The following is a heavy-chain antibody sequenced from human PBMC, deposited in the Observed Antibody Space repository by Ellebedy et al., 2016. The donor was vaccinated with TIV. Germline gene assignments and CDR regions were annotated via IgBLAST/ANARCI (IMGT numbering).Heavy chain of an antibody. V-gene: IGHV4-39*07. J-gene: IGHJ5*02. Sequence: MPSETLSLTCTVSGGSISDSDYYWDWIRQPPGKGLEWIGSIHYRGSTYYNPSLKSRVTISVDTSKNQLSLNLSSVTAADTAVYYCARDPALPRGRFDPWGQGTLVTVSS. CDR2: IHYRGST. CDR3: ARDPALPRGRFDP. CDR1: GGSISDSDYY.